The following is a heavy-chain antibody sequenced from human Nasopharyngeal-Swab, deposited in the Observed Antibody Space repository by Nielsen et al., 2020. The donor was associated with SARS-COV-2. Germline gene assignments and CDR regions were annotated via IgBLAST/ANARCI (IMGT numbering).Heavy chain of an antibody. J-gene: IGHJ6*02. D-gene: IGHD2-2*01. V-gene: IGHV1-8*03. Sequence: WVRQAPGQGLEWMGWMNPNSGNTGYAQKFQGRVTITRNTSISTAYMELSSLRSEDTAVYYCALPSAAYYYYGMDVWGQGTTFTFSS. CDR3: ALPSAAYYYYGMDV. CDR2: MNPNSGNT.